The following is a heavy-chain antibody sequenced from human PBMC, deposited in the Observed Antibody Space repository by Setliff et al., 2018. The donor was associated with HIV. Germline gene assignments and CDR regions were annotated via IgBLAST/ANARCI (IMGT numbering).Heavy chain of an antibody. Sequence: GGSLRLSCAASGFIFSEHYMSWIRQAPGKGLEWVSYISSGGTILHYADSVKGRFTISRDNAKNTLSLQMNSLRAEDTAVYYCAKMGSPVGPDAFDIWAKGQWSPSPQ. CDR3: AKMGSPVGPDAFDI. V-gene: IGHV3-11*01. CDR1: GFIFSEHY. J-gene: IGHJ3*02. D-gene: IGHD2-8*01. CDR2: ISSGGTIL.